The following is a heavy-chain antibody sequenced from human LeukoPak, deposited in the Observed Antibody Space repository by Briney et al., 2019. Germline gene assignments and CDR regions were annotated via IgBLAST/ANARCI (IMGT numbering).Heavy chain of an antibody. V-gene: IGHV1-2*02. CDR3: ASEPGYSSGWFDY. J-gene: IGHJ4*02. Sequence: VASVKVSCKASGYTFTGYYMHWVRQAPGQGLEWMGWINPNSGGTNYAQKFQGRVTMTRDTSISTAYMELSRLKSDDTAVYYCASEPGYSSGWFDYWGQGTLVTVSS. CDR1: GYTFTGYY. CDR2: INPNSGGT. D-gene: IGHD6-19*01.